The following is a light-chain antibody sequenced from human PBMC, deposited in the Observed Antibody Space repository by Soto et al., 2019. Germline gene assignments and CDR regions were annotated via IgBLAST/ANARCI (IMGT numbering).Light chain of an antibody. CDR1: QSLLHTNGYNY. J-gene: IGKJ1*01. Sequence: DIVVTQSPLSLPVTPGEPASISCRSSQSLLHTNGYNYFAWYLQKPGQSPQLLIYLGSNRASGVPDRFSGSGSGTDFTLKISMVEAEDVGIYYWMQALRTWTFGQGTKVEIK. CDR3: MQALRTWT. CDR2: LGS. V-gene: IGKV2-28*01.